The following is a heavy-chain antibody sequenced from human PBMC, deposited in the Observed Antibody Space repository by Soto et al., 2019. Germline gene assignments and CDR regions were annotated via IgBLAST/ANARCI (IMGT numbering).Heavy chain of an antibody. V-gene: IGHV4-34*10. CDR2: INHSGST. CDR1: GGSFSGFY. J-gene: IGHJ4*02. Sequence: SETLSLTCAVYGGSFSGFYWSWIRQPPGKGLEWIGEINHSGSTNYNPSLKSRITMSLDTSKNQFSLRLSSVAAADTAVYYCARHLSVRGVFDFWGQGTQVTVS. CDR3: ARHLSVRGVFDF. D-gene: IGHD3-10*01.